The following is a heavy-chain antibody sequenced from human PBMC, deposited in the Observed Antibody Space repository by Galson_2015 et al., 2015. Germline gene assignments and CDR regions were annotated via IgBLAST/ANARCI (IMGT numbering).Heavy chain of an antibody. Sequence: DSDTRYSPSLQGQVTISVDKSISTAYLQWSSLKASDTAMYYCARLATVVTPGFFDYWGQGTLVTVSS. V-gene: IGHV5-51*01. J-gene: IGHJ4*02. D-gene: IGHD4-23*01. CDR3: ARLATVVTPGFFDY. CDR2: DSDT.